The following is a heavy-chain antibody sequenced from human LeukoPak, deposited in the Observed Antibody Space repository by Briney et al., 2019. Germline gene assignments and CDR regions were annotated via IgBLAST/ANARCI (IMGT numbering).Heavy chain of an antibody. D-gene: IGHD6-13*01. J-gene: IGHJ3*02. V-gene: IGHV1-69*04. CDR1: GGTFSSYA. Sequence: SVNVSCKASGGTFSSYAISWVRQAPGQGLEWMGRIIPIFGIANYAQKSQGRVTITADKSTSTAYMELSSLRSEDTAVYYCAGPPSPSSLDAFDIWGQGTMVTVSS. CDR3: AGPPSPSSLDAFDI. CDR2: IIPIFGIA.